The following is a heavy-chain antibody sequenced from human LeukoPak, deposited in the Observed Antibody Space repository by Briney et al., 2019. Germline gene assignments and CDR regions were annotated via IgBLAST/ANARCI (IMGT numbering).Heavy chain of an antibody. CDR3: ARDLYYYDSSGYLDY. V-gene: IGHV1-18*01. Sequence: ASVKVSCKASGYTFTSYGISWVRQAPGQGLEWMGWISPYNGNTNYAQKLQGRVTMTTDTSTSTAYMELRSLRSDDTAVYYCARDLYYYDSSGYLDYWGQGTLVTVSS. CDR2: ISPYNGNT. J-gene: IGHJ4*02. CDR1: GYTFTSYG. D-gene: IGHD3-22*01.